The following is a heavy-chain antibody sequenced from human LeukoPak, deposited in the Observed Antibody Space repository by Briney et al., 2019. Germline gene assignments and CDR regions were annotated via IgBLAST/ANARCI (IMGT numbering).Heavy chain of an antibody. CDR3: ARLVHGNCSGGSCYYFDY. CDR1: GGSISSYY. Sequence: SETLSLTCTVSGGSISSYYWSWIRQPPGKGLEWIGYIYYSGSTNYNPSLKSRVTISVDTSKNQFSLKLSSVTAADTAVYYCARLVHGNCSGGSCYYFDYWGQGTLVTVSS. D-gene: IGHD2-15*01. CDR2: IYYSGST. V-gene: IGHV4-59*12. J-gene: IGHJ4*02.